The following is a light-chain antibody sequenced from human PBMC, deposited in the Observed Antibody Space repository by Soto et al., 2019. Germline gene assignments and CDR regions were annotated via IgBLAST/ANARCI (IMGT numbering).Light chain of an antibody. Sequence: DIQMTQSPSSLSASVGDRVTITCRASQSISSYLNWYQQKPGKAPKLLIYAASSLQSGVPSRFSGSGSGTDLTLTISSLQPEDFATYYCQQSYSTPYTVGQGTKVDI. CDR2: AAS. V-gene: IGKV1-39*01. J-gene: IGKJ2*01. CDR3: QQSYSTPYT. CDR1: QSISSY.